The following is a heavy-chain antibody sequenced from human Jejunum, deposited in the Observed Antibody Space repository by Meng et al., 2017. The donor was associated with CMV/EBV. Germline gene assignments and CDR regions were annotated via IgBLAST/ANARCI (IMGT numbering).Heavy chain of an antibody. Sequence: FTFSSRAIHWVRQTPGKGLEWVAVIYDDTKKYYADFVKGRFTISRDNSKSTVHLQMDSLRAEDTAVYFCGRDLIDDSRNSDYGLDVWGQGTTVTVSS. CDR2: IYDDTKK. D-gene: IGHD4-11*01. V-gene: IGHV3-30*04. J-gene: IGHJ6*02. CDR3: GRDLIDDSRNSDYGLDV. CDR1: FTFSSRA.